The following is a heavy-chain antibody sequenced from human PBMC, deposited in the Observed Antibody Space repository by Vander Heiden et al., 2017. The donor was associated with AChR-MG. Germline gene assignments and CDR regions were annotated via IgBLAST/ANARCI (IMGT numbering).Heavy chain of an antibody. V-gene: IGHV3-30*18. CDR1: GFTFRSYG. D-gene: IGHD5-18*01. CDR2: ISYDGSNK. J-gene: IGHJ4*02. Sequence: QVQLVESGGGVVQPGRSLRLSCAASGFTFRSYGMHWVRQAPGKGLEWVAVISYDGSNKYYADSVKGRFTISRDNSKNTLYLQMNSLRAEDTAVYYCAKEDTAHSVPYWGQGTLVTVSS. CDR3: AKEDTAHSVPY.